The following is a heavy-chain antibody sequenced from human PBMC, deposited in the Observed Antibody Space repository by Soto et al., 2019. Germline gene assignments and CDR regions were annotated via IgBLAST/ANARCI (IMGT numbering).Heavy chain of an antibody. V-gene: IGHV3-23*01. J-gene: IGHJ4*02. CDR1: GFNFRSYA. CDR2: IRASGDTT. D-gene: IGHD5-18*01. CDR3: AKGGYTSYYDH. Sequence: EVQLLESGGGLVQPGGSLRLSCAAPGFNFRSYAMTWVRQAPGKGLEWVSTIRASGDTTFYADSVKGRITISRDNSKNTVYLQMNTLAADDTAVYFCAKGGYTSYYDHWGQGILVTVSS.